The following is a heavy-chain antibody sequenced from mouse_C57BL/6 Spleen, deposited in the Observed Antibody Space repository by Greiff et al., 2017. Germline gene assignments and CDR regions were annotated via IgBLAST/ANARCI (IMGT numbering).Heavy chain of an antibody. Sequence: EVQLQESGPELVKPGASVKISCKASGFSFPGFYINLVKQSPETSLELIGEINPSSGGTTFNQNFKAKATLTVDKSSSTAYMQLKTLTSEDSAVYYCASYYGSSPYYFDYWGQGTTLTVSS. CDR1: GFSFPGFY. J-gene: IGHJ2*01. D-gene: IGHD1-1*01. CDR3: ASYYGSSPYYFDY. V-gene: IGHV1-42*01. CDR2: INPSSGGT.